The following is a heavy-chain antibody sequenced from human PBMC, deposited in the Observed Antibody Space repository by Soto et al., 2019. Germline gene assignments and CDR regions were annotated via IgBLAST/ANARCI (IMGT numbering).Heavy chain of an antibody. CDR1: GFTYSSYA. Sequence: EVQLLESGGGLVQPGGSLRLSCATSGFTYSSYAMSWVRQAPGKGLEWVSGISGGGDATFYADSVKGRVTISRDNSKNTLYLQMNSLRAEDTALYYCAKKVSGTVTSRAYWYFDLWGRGTLVTVSS. D-gene: IGHD4-17*01. J-gene: IGHJ2*01. CDR3: AKKVSGTVTSRAYWYFDL. CDR2: ISGGGDAT. V-gene: IGHV3-23*01.